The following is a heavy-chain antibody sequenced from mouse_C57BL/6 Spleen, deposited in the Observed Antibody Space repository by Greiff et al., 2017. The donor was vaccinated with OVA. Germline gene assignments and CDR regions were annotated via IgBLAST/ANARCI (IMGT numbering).Heavy chain of an antibody. Sequence: QVHVKQPGAELVKPGASVKLSCKASGYTFTSYWMQWVKQRPGQGLEWIGEIDPSDSYTNYNQKFKGKATLTVDTSSSTAYMQLSSLTSEDSAVYYCARSIPYGTGAMDYWGQGTSVTVSS. D-gene: IGHD2-1*01. CDR1: GYTFTSYW. CDR2: IDPSDSYT. CDR3: ARSIPYGTGAMDY. J-gene: IGHJ4*01. V-gene: IGHV1-50*01.